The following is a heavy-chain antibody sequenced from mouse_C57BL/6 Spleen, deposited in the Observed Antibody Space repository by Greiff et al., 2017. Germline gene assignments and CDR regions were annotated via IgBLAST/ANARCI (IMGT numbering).Heavy chain of an antibody. J-gene: IGHJ4*01. Sequence: EVKLVESGGGLVKPGGSLKLSCAASGFTFSDYGMHWVRQAPEKGLEWVAYISSGSSTSYYADTVKGRFTISRDNAKNTLFLQMTSLRSEDTAMYYWARTYSNSHAMDYWGQGTSVTVSS. D-gene: IGHD2-5*01. CDR2: ISSGSSTS. V-gene: IGHV5-17*01. CDR1: GFTFSDYG. CDR3: ARTYSNSHAMDY.